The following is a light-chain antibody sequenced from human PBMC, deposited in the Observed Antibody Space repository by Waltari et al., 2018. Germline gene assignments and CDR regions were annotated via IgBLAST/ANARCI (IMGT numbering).Light chain of an antibody. V-gene: IGLV2-11*01. CDR3: CSYAANKVV. CDR1: SADVGGSTS. CDR2: DVS. J-gene: IGLJ2*01. Sequence: QSDLTQPRSVSGFPEQSVTISCTGASADVGGSTSVSWYQQIPGKAPKLIIYDVSKRPSGVPDRFSGSMSDNTASLTVSGLQAEDEADYFCCSYAANKVVFGGGTRLTVL.